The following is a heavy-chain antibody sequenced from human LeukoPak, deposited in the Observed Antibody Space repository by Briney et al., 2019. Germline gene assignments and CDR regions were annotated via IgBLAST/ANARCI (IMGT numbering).Heavy chain of an antibody. CDR2: INPSGGST. J-gene: IGHJ6*04. D-gene: IGHD3-10*01. CDR1: GYTFTSYY. CDR3: VGSTITMVRGVSSNNYGMDV. V-gene: IGHV1-46*01. Sequence: GASVKVSCKASGYTFTSYYMHWVRQAPGQGLEWMGIINPSGGSTSYAQKFQGRVTMTRDTSTSTVYMELSSLRSEDTAVYYCVGSTITMVRGVSSNNYGMDVWGKGTTVTVSS.